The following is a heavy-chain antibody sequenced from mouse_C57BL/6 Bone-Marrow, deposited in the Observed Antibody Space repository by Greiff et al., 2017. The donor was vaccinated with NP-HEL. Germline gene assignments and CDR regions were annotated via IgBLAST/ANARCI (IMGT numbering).Heavy chain of an antibody. CDR1: GFTFNTYA. J-gene: IGHJ1*03. D-gene: IGHD1-1*01. CDR3: VREGYYGSSLYWYFDV. CDR2: IRSKSSNYAT. V-gene: IGHV10-3*01. Sequence: VKLVESGGGLVQPKGSLKLSCAASGFTFNTYAMHWVRQAPGKGLEWVARIRSKSSNYATYYADSVKDRFTISRDDSQSMLYLQMNNLKTEDTAMYSCVREGYYGSSLYWYFDVWGTGTTVTVSS.